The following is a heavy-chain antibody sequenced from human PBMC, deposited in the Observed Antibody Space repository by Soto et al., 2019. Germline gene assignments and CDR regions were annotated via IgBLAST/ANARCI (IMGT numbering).Heavy chain of an antibody. Sequence: QVQLQQWGAGLLKPSETLSLTCAVYGGSFSGYYWSWIRQPPGKGLEWMGEINHSGSTNYNPSLKSRVTISVDTSKNQFSLKLSSVTAADTAVYYCARGGGLRFLEWLLYTWFDPWGQGTLVTVSS. CDR2: INHSGST. CDR3: ARGGGLRFLEWLLYTWFDP. J-gene: IGHJ5*02. D-gene: IGHD3-3*01. V-gene: IGHV4-34*01. CDR1: GGSFSGYY.